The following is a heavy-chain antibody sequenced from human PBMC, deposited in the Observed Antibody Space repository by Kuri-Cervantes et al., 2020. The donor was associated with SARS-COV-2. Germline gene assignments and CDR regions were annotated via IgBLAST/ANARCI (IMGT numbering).Heavy chain of an antibody. Sequence: GGSLRLSCAASGFTVSSNYMSWVRQAPGKGLEWVSVIYSGGSTSYADSVKGRFTISRDNSRNTLYLQMNSLRAEDTAVYYCAKAAFTGYTGYRIDWGQGNLVTVSS. CDR2: IYSGGST. D-gene: IGHD3-16*02. CDR1: GFTVSSNY. J-gene: IGHJ4*02. CDR3: AKAAFTGYTGYRID. V-gene: IGHV3-53*01.